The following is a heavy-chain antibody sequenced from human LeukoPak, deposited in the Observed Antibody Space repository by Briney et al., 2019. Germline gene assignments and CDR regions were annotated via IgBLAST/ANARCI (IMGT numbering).Heavy chain of an antibody. V-gene: IGHV1-46*01. J-gene: IGHJ4*02. CDR1: GYTFTGYY. D-gene: IGHD3-3*01. CDR3: ARTDPTQYDLWSGYYTNYFDY. CDR2: INPSGGST. Sequence: ASVKVSCKASGYTFTGYYMHWVRQGPGQGLEWMGIINPSGGSTSYAQKFQGRVTMTRDTSTSTVYMELSSLRSEDTAVYYCARTDPTQYDLWSGYYTNYFDYWGQGTLVSVSS.